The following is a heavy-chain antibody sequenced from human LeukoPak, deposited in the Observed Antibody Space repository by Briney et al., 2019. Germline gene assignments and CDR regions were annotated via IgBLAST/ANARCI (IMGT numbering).Heavy chain of an antibody. Sequence: SETLSLTCTVSGDSISNHNDFWGWIRQPPGKGLEWIASIYTSGRTLFNSSLKSRVALSLDTSKNQFSLKLSSVTAADTAVYYCARGGFYCGGDCYVDYWGQGTLVTVSS. CDR3: ARGGFYCGGDCYVDY. D-gene: IGHD2-21*02. CDR1: GDSISNHNDF. CDR2: IYTSGRT. V-gene: IGHV4-39*01. J-gene: IGHJ4*02.